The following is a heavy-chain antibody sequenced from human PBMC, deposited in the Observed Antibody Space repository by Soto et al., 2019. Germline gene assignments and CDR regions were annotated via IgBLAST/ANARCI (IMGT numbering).Heavy chain of an antibody. CDR3: ERDLAGFGEYFDT. CDR1: GFTFSSYW. J-gene: IGHJ5*02. Sequence: EVQLVESGGGLVQPGGSLRLSCAASGFTFSSYWMSWVRQAPGKGLEWVANIKQDGSEKYYVDSVKGRFTISRDNAKNPLYMQMSSLSAEDTAVYYCERDLAGFGEYFDTWGQGTMVTVSS. CDR2: IKQDGSEK. D-gene: IGHD3-10*01. V-gene: IGHV3-7*01.